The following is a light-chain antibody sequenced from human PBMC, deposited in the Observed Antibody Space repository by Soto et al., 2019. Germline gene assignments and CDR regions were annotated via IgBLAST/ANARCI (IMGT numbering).Light chain of an antibody. CDR1: SSDVGGYNY. CDR3: SSYTSSSTLFYV. V-gene: IGLV2-14*01. J-gene: IGLJ1*01. Sequence: SVLPQPASVYGSPGRSITISCTGTSSDVGGYNYVSWYQQHPGKAPKLMIYDVSNRPSGVSNRFSGSKSGNTASLTISGLQAEDEADYYCSSYTSSSTLFYVFGTGTKVTVL. CDR2: DVS.